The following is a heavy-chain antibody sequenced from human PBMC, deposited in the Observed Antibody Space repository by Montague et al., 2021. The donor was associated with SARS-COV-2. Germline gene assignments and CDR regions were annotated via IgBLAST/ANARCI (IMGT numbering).Heavy chain of an antibody. CDR3: ARSNYDILTGYYTVFDY. CDR1: GFSLSTSGMC. Sequence: PALVKPSQTLTLTCTFSGFSLSTSGMCVSWIRQPPGKALEWLALIDWDDDKYYSTSLKTRLTISKDTSKNQVVLTMTNMDPVDTATYYRARSNYDILTGYYTVFDYWGQGTLVTVSS. CDR2: IDWDDDK. D-gene: IGHD3-9*01. J-gene: IGHJ4*02. V-gene: IGHV2-70*01.